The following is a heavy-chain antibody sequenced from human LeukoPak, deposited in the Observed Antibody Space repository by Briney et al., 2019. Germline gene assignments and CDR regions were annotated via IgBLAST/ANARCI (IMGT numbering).Heavy chain of an antibody. D-gene: IGHD2-2*01. CDR3: ASSVVPAAYWFDP. CDR2: INHSGST. CDR1: GGSFSGYY. J-gene: IGHJ5*02. V-gene: IGHV4-34*01. Sequence: PSETLSLTCAVYGGSFSGYYWSWIRQPPGKGLEWIGEINHSGSTNYNPSLKSRVTISVDTSKNQFSLKLSSVTAADTAVYYCASSVVPAAYWFDPWGQGTLVTVSS.